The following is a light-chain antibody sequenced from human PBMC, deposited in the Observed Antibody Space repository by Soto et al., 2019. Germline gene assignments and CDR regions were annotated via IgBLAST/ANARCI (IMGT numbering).Light chain of an antibody. CDR2: QDS. CDR1: KLGDKY. V-gene: IGLV3-1*01. J-gene: IGLJ2*01. CDR3: QAWDSSTVV. Sequence: SYELTQPPSVSVSPGQTASITCSGAKLGDKYACWYQQKPGQSPVLVIYQDSKRPSGIPKRFSGSNSGNTATLTISGTQAMDEADYYCQAWDSSTVVFGGGTQLTVL.